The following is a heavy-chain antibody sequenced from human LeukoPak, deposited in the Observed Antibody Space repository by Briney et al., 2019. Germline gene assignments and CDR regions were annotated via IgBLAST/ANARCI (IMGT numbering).Heavy chain of an antibody. CDR1: GYTFTGYY. Sequence: ASVKVSCKASGYTFTGYYMHWVRQAPGQGLEWMGWINPNSGGTNYAQKFQGRVTMTRDTSISTAYMELSSLRSEDTAVYYCARGFFGELPNDYWGQGTLVTVSS. V-gene: IGHV1-2*02. CDR2: INPNSGGT. CDR3: ARGFFGELPNDY. D-gene: IGHD3-10*01. J-gene: IGHJ4*02.